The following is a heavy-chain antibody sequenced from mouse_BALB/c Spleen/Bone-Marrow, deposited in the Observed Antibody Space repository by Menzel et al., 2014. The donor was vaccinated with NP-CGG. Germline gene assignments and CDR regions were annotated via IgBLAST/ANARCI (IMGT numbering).Heavy chain of an antibody. CDR3: ARGTTGYFDY. D-gene: IGHD1-1*01. CDR1: GFSLTSYG. Sequence: VHLVESGPGLVAPSQSLSITCTVSGFSLTSYGVHWVRQPPGKGLGWLGVIWAGGVTNYNSALMSRLSISKDNSKNQVFLKMNSLQTDDTAMYYCARGTTGYFDYWGQGTTLTVSS. CDR2: IWAGGVT. V-gene: IGHV2-9*02. J-gene: IGHJ2*01.